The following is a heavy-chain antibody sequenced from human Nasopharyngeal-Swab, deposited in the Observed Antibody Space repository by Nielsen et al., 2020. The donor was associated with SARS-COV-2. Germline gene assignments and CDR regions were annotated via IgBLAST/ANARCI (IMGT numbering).Heavy chain of an antibody. V-gene: IGHV3-69-1*01. CDR2: ISSSSYI. CDR3: ARTILSSSPEEGFDY. D-gene: IGHD6-6*01. J-gene: IGHJ4*02. Sequence: VRQAPGKGLEWVSSISSSSYIYYADSVKGRFTISRDNAKNSLYLQMNSLRAEDTAVYYCARTILSSSPEEGFDYWGQGTLVTVS.